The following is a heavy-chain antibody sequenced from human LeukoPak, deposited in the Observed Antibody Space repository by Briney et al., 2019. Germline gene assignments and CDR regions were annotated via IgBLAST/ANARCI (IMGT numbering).Heavy chain of an antibody. V-gene: IGHV1-69*01. Sequence: SVRVSSMASGGTFSIYAISWVRPAPGQGREWMGGIIAIFGTANYAQKFQGRVTITADESTSTAYMELSSLRSEDTAVYYCARYGSGSYVNWFDPWGQGTLVTVSS. D-gene: IGHD3-10*01. J-gene: IGHJ5*02. CDR3: ARYGSGSYVNWFDP. CDR2: IIAIFGTA. CDR1: GGTFSIYA.